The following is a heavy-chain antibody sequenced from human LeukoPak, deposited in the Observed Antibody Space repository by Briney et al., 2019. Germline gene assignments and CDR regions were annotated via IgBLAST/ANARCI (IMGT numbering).Heavy chain of an antibody. J-gene: IGHJ4*02. CDR1: EFTISSYG. CDR2: ISGSGGST. D-gene: IGHD4-23*01. CDR3: ARMGSTVGPL. Sequence: GGSLRLSCAASEFTISSYGMSWVRQAPGKGLEWVSSISGSGGSTQYADSVQGRFAISRDNSKNTLYLQMNSLRVEDTAVYYCARMGSTVGPLWGQGTLVTVSS. V-gene: IGHV3-23*01.